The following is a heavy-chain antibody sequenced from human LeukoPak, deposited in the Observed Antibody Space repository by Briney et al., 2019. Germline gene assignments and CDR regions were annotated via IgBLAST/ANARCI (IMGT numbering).Heavy chain of an antibody. CDR3: AKESLPHRGYYFDS. CDR1: GFTFSAYA. CDR2: ISEDGGAR. V-gene: IGHV3-23*01. J-gene: IGHJ4*02. Sequence: GGSLRLSCAASGFTFSAYAMSWFRQAPGKGLECVSAISEDGGARLYADSVKGRFTISRDNSENTVSLQVNSLRAGDTAVYFCAKESLPHRGYYFDSWGRGTLITVSS. D-gene: IGHD3-22*01.